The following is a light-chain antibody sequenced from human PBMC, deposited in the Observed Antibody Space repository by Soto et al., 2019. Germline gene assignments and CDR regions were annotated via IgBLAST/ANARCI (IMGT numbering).Light chain of an antibody. CDR3: SSYAGSNNWV. J-gene: IGLJ3*02. CDR2: DVS. V-gene: IGLV2-8*01. Sequence: QTVVTQPPSASGSPGQSVTISCTGTSSDVGGYNYVSWYQQHPGKAPKLMIYDVSKRPSGVPDRFSGSKSGNTASLTVSGLQAEDEADYYCSSYAGSNNWVFGGGTKVTVL. CDR1: SSDVGGYNY.